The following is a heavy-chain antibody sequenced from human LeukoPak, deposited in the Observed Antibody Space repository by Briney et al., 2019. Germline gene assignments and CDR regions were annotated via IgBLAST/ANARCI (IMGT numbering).Heavy chain of an antibody. J-gene: IGHJ4*02. CDR3: AKVSKATRGSDEDY. CDR1: GFTFSSYA. V-gene: IGHV3-23*01. CDR2: ISGSGGST. Sequence: GGSLRLSCAASGFTFSSYAMSWVRQAPGKGLEWVTAISGSGGSTYYADSVKGRFTISRDNSKNTLYLQMNSLRAEDSAVYYCAKVSKATRGSDEDYWGQGTLVTVSS. D-gene: IGHD6-19*01.